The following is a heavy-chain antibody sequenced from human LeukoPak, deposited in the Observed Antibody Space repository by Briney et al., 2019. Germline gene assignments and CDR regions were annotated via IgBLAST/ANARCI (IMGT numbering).Heavy chain of an antibody. D-gene: IGHD3-10*01. J-gene: IGHJ6*02. CDR2: INPNSGGT. Sequence: GASVKVSCKASGYTFTGYYMHWVRQAPGQGVEWVGWINPNSGGTNYAQKFQGWVTMTRDTSISTAYMELSRLRSDDTAVYYCARGGSPEGYYYYGMDVWGQGTTVTVSS. V-gene: IGHV1-2*04. CDR3: ARGGSPEGYYYYGMDV. CDR1: GYTFTGYY.